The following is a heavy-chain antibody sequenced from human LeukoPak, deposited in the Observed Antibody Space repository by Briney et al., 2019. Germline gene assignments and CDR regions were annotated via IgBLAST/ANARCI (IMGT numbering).Heavy chain of an antibody. D-gene: IGHD6-6*01. Sequence: PGGSLRLSCAASGFTFSSYWMHWVRHAPGKGLMWVSRINSDGRTTSYADSVKGRFTIPRDNAKNTLYLQMNSLRAEDTAVYYCAKDAGSSSSEKPYDFDYWGQGTLVTVSS. CDR3: AKDAGSSSSEKPYDFDY. V-gene: IGHV3-74*01. CDR2: INSDGRTT. CDR1: GFTFSSYW. J-gene: IGHJ4*02.